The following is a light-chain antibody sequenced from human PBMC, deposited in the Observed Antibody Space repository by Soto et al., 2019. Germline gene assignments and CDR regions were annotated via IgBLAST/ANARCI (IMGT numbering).Light chain of an antibody. J-gene: IGKJ3*01. CDR3: QQYDNWPPFT. V-gene: IGKV3-15*01. Sequence: EIVMTQSPATLSVSPGERATLSCRASQSVGSDLAWYQQRPGQAPRLLLYGASYRATGIPARFSGSGSGTDFTLTISSLQSEDFAVYYCQQYDNWPPFTFGPGTKVDIK. CDR1: QSVGSD. CDR2: GAS.